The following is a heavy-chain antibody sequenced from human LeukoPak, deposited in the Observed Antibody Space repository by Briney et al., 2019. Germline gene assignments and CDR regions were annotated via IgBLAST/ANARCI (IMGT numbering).Heavy chain of an antibody. CDR2: IRYDGRIK. D-gene: IGHD6-13*01. CDR3: ARSKSGYSSSSYYYYYYMDV. J-gene: IGHJ6*03. CDR1: GFTFSSYG. Sequence: GGSLRLSCAASGFTFSSYGMHWVRQAPGKGLEWVAFIRYDGRIKYYADSVKGRFTISRDNPTNTVYLQMNSLRAEDTAVYHCARSKSGYSSSSYYYYYYMDVWGKGTTVTVSS. V-gene: IGHV3-30*02.